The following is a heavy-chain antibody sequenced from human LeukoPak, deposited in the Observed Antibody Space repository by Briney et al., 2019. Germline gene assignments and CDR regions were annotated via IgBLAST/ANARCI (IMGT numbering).Heavy chain of an antibody. CDR3: ATDRGWRTSGYYLYYFEY. Sequence: AGGSLRLSCAASGFIFTNFFMSWVRQAPGKGLEWVASIKHDGSEKYYVDSVRGRFTISRDNTKNLLNLQMSSLRAEDTAVYYCATDRGWRTSGYYLYYFEYWGQGTLVTFSS. CDR1: GFIFTNFF. V-gene: IGHV3-7*01. CDR2: IKHDGSEK. J-gene: IGHJ4*02. D-gene: IGHD3-3*01.